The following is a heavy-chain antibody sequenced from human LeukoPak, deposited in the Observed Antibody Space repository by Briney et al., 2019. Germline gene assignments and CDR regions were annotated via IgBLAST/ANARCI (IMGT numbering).Heavy chain of an antibody. V-gene: IGHV3-48*03. CDR1: GFTFSSYA. J-gene: IGHJ4*02. CDR2: ISGSGSTV. CDR3: ARGGTTFEH. Sequence: PGGSLRLSCAASGFTFSSYAMHWVRQAPGKGLEWVSYISGSGSTVDSADSVTGRFTISRDNANNSLYLQMNSLRAEDTAVYYCARGGTTFEHWGQGTLVTVSS. D-gene: IGHD1-1*01.